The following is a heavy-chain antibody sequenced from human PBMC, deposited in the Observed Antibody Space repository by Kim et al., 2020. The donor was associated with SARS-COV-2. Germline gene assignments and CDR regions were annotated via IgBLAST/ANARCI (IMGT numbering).Heavy chain of an antibody. CDR1: GFTFSSYG. D-gene: IGHD3-10*01. V-gene: IGHV3-23*01. CDR2: ISTGGIST. Sequence: GGSLRLSCAASGFTFSSYGMNWARQAPGKGLEWVPTISTGGISTYNEDSVKGRFTSSRANSKNTLYLQMKSPGPEALPVIFCARDPPFIIYFYEMVVWG. J-gene: IGHJ6*02. CDR3: ARDPPFIIYFYEMVV.